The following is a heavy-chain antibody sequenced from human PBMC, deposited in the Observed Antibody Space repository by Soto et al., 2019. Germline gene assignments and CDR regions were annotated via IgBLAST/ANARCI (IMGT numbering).Heavy chain of an antibody. CDR1: GYTFTSYG. CDR3: ARESPPADY. J-gene: IGHJ4*02. V-gene: IGHV1-18*01. CDR2: ICAYNGNT. Sequence: QVQLVQSGAEVKKPGASVKVSCKASGYTFTSYGISWVRQAPGQGLEWMGWICAYNGNTKYAQKLQGRVTLTTDTSTSTANMELRSLTSDDTAVYYCARESPPADYWGQGTLVTLSS.